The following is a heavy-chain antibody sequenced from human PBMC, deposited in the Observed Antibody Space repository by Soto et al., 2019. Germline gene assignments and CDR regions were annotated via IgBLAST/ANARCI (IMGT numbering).Heavy chain of an antibody. Sequence: GGSLRLSCAASGVTFSSYAMHWVRQAPGKGLEWVAVISYDGSNKYYADSVKGRFTISRDNSKNTLYLQMNSLRAEDTAVYYCARDWWTTGYYYGMDVWGQGTTVTVSS. CDR3: ARDWWTTGYYYGMDV. CDR1: GVTFSSYA. CDR2: ISYDGSNK. V-gene: IGHV3-30-3*01. J-gene: IGHJ6*02. D-gene: IGHD2-15*01.